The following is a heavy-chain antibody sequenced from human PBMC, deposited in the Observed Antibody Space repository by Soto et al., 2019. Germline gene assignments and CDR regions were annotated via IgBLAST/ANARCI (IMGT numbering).Heavy chain of an antibody. CDR1: GCSFSTSW. Sequence: EVQLVESGGGLVQPGGSLRLSCEASGCSFSTSWMHWVRQAPGKGLVWVSRINSDGSSTYYADSVKVRVTISRDNAKNTLYLQLNSLRPEDTAVYYCARDFEYWGQGTLVTVSS. V-gene: IGHV3-74*01. CDR3: ARDFEY. J-gene: IGHJ4*02. CDR2: INSDGSST.